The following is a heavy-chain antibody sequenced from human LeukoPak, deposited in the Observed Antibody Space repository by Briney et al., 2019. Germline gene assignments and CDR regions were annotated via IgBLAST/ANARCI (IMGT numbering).Heavy chain of an antibody. CDR3: ARDAGTWGFDY. Sequence: PGGTLRLSCAASGFTFSSYGMSWVRQAPGKGLEWVSYITTSGNTIYYADSVKGRFTISRDNAKNSLYLQMNSLRAEDTAVYYCARDAGTWGFDYWGQGTLVTVSS. D-gene: IGHD3-10*01. CDR1: GFTFSSYG. J-gene: IGHJ4*02. V-gene: IGHV3-48*04. CDR2: ITTSGNTI.